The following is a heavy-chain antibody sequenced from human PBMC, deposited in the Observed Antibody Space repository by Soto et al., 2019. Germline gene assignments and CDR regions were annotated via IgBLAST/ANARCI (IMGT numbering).Heavy chain of an antibody. CDR3: ASGIQLWLRRINSGYSG. V-gene: IGHV1-69*12. D-gene: IGHD5-18*01. Sequence: QVQLVQSGAEVKKPESSVKVSCKAPGGTFSTYAISWVRQAPGQGLEWMGGIIPMFGTANYAQRLQDRVTITADESTNTVYMELSSLISEDTAVYFCASGIQLWLRRINSGYSGWGQGTLVTVSS. CDR1: GGTFSTYA. J-gene: IGHJ4*02. CDR2: IIPMFGTA.